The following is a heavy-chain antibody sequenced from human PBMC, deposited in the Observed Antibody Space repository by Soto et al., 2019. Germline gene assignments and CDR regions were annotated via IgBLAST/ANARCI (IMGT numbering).Heavy chain of an antibody. Sequence: QVQLVESGGGVVQPGRSLRLSCAASGFTFSSYGMHWVRQAPGKGLEWVAVIWYDGSNKYYADSVKGRFTISRDNSKNTLYLQMNSLRAEDTAVYYCARDIRYCSGGSCYYNWFDPWGQGTLVTVSS. CDR1: GFTFSSYG. D-gene: IGHD2-15*01. CDR2: IWYDGSNK. CDR3: ARDIRYCSGGSCYYNWFDP. J-gene: IGHJ5*02. V-gene: IGHV3-33*01.